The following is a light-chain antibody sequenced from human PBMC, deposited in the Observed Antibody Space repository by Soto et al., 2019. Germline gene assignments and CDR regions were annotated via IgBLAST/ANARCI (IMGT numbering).Light chain of an antibody. V-gene: IGKV3-11*01. Sequence: EVVLTQSPATLSLSPGERATLPCRASQEISNFLAWYQQKPGQAPRLLIYGASNRATGVPARFSGSRSGTDFTLTISSLEPEDFAVYYCQQRSNWLTFGGGTKVDIK. CDR3: QQRSNWLT. CDR2: GAS. CDR1: QEISNF. J-gene: IGKJ4*01.